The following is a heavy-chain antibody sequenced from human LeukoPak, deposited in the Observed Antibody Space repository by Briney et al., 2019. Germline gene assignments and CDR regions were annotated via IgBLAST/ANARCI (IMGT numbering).Heavy chain of an antibody. D-gene: IGHD6-19*01. CDR2: IKQDGSEK. CDR3: ARPSSGWYGWVDY. V-gene: IGHV3-7*01. J-gene: IGHJ4*02. Sequence: GGSLRLSCTASGFTFSSHYMTWVRQAPGKGLEWVANIKQDGSEKYYVDSVKGRFTISRDNAKNSLYLQMNSLRAEDTAVYYCARPSSGWYGWVDYWGQGTLVTVSS. CDR1: GFTFSSHY.